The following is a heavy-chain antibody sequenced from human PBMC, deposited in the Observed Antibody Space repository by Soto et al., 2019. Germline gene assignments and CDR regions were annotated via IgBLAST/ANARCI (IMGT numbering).Heavy chain of an antibody. V-gene: IGHV3-23*01. CDR3: AKDRPELSYDAFDI. J-gene: IGHJ3*02. CDR2: ISGSGIST. CDR1: GFTFSNYA. D-gene: IGHD1-26*01. Sequence: EVQLLESGGGLVQPGGSLRLSCAASGFTFSNYAMNWVRHAPGKGLEWVSGISGSGISTYYADSVKGRFTISRDNSKNTLNLQMNSLRAEDTAVYYCAKDRPELSYDAFDIWGQGTMVTVSS.